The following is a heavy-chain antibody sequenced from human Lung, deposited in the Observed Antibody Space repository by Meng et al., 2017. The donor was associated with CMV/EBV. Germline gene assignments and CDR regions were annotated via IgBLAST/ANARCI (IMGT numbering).Heavy chain of an antibody. V-gene: IGHV1-2*02. J-gene: IGHJ4*02. CDR2: IYPNSGGT. Sequence: SXXVSCKASGYTFTDHYFHWARQAPGQGLEWMGWIYPNSGGTHYAQKFQGRLTVTTDTSISTGYMELSSLGSDDTAVYYCARDNDWGPDYWGQGTLVTVSS. CDR3: ARDNDWGPDY. CDR1: GYTFTDHY. D-gene: IGHD3-9*01.